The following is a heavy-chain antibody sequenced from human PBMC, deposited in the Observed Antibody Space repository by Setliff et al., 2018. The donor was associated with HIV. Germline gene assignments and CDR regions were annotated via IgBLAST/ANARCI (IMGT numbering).Heavy chain of an antibody. CDR2: ISYDGSNK. Sequence: GGSLRLSCAASGFTFSSYGMHWVRQAPGKGLEWVAVISYDGSNKFYADSVKGRFTVSRDESENTMYLQMRSLRAEDTAVYYCVRDLPPDYWGQGTLVTVSS. CDR3: VRDLPPDY. J-gene: IGHJ4*02. CDR1: GFTFSSYG. V-gene: IGHV3-30*03.